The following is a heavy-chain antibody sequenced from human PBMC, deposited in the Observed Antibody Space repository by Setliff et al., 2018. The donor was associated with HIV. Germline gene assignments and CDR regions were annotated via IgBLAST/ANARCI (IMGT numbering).Heavy chain of an antibody. CDR1: GGTFRSHE. V-gene: IGHV1-69*05. Sequence: GASVKVSCKASGGTFRSHEISWVRQAPGQGLEWMGGIVPILSTGNYAPKFQDRFIMTRDTSISTAYMELSSLTSDDTAVYYCARDIAAWGYFDYWGQGTLVTVSS. D-gene: IGHD6-6*01. CDR3: ARDIAAWGYFDY. J-gene: IGHJ4*02. CDR2: IVPILSTG.